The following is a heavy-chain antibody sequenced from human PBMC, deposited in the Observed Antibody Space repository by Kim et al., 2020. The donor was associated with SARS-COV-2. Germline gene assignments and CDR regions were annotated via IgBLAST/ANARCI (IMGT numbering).Heavy chain of an antibody. CDR1: GGSISSGGYY. V-gene: IGHV4-31*03. D-gene: IGHD3-10*01. Sequence: SETLSLTCTVSGGSISSGGYYWNWIRQHPGKGLEWIGYIYYSGSTYYNPSLKSRVTISVDTSKNQFSLKLSSVTAADAAVYYCARDGYGSGRIDFWGQGT. CDR2: IYYSGST. CDR3: ARDGYGSGRIDF. J-gene: IGHJ4*02.